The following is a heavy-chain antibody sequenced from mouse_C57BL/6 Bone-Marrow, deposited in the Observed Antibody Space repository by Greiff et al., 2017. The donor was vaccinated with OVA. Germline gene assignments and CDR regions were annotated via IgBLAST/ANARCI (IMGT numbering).Heavy chain of an antibody. V-gene: IGHV2-5*01. CDR3: AKGGYYVGAMDY. D-gene: IGHD2-3*01. J-gene: IGHJ4*01. CDR2: IWRGGST. Sequence: VKLQESGPGLVQPSQSLSITCTVSGFSLTSYGVHWVRQSPGKGLEWLGVIWRGGSTDYNAAFMSRLSITKDNSKSQVFFKMNSLQADDTAIYYCAKGGYYVGAMDYWGQGTSVTVSS. CDR1: GFSLTSYG.